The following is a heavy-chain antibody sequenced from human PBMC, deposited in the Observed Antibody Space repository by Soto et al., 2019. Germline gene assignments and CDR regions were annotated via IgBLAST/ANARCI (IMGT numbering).Heavy chain of an antibody. Sequence: ASVKVSCKASGFTFTGDYIHWVRQAPGQGLEWMGWIKSNGDDTKYAQKFQDRVTMTRDTSMNTVYMELSRLRSDDTDVYYCARDQRSYGEPPFDYWGQGTLVTVSA. CDR1: GFTFTGDY. CDR2: IKSNGDDT. D-gene: IGHD3-16*01. J-gene: IGHJ4*02. CDR3: ARDQRSYGEPPFDY. V-gene: IGHV1-2*02.